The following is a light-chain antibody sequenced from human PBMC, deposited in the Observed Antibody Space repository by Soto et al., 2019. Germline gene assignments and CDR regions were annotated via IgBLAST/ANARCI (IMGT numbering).Light chain of an antibody. Sequence: EIVRTQSPATLAVSPGERATLSCRASQSVSSNLAWYQQKPGQAPRLLIYGASTRAPGIPARFSGSGSGTEFTLTMRSLQSEDFAVYYCQHYNDLPLTFGGGAKVEIK. CDR1: QSVSSN. J-gene: IGKJ4*01. CDR3: QHYNDLPLT. CDR2: GAS. V-gene: IGKV3-15*01.